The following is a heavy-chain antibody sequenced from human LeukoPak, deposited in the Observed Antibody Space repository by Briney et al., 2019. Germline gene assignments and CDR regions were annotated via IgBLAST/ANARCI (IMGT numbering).Heavy chain of an antibody. CDR1: GYTFTSYD. Sequence: ASVKVSCKASGYTFTSYDINWVRQAPGQGLEWMGWMNPNSGRTGYAQKFQGRVTMTRNTSISTAYMELSSLRSEDTAVYYCARGRAAADWFDLWGQGTLVSVSS. J-gene: IGHJ5*02. CDR2: MNPNSGRT. CDR3: ARGRAAADWFDL. D-gene: IGHD2-15*01. V-gene: IGHV1-8*01.